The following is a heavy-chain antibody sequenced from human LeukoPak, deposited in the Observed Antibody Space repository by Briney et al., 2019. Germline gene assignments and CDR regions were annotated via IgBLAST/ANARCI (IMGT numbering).Heavy chain of an antibody. CDR1: GGTFSSYA. D-gene: IGHD3-16*02. J-gene: IGHJ6*02. V-gene: IGHV1-69*04. Sequence: ASVKFSCKASGGTFSSYAISWVRQAPGQGLEWMGRIIPSLGIANYAQKFQGRVTITADISTSTAYMALSSLRSEDTAVYYCARDMITFGGVIVITLEEYGMDVWGQGTTVTVSS. CDR2: IIPSLGIA. CDR3: ARDMITFGGVIVITLEEYGMDV.